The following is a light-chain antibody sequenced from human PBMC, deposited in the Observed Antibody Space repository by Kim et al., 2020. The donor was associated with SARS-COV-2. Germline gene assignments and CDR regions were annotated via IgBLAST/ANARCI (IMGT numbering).Light chain of an antibody. CDR2: GAS. V-gene: IGKV3-20*01. J-gene: IGKJ5*01. CDR1: QTITSS. CDR3: QQYGSSPPIT. Sequence: EIVLTQSPGTLSLSPGERAILSCRASQTITSSLAWYRQRPGQAPRLLIYGASGAFNRAGGVPDRFSGSGSGTEFTLTISRLEPEDFAVYFCQQYGSSPPITFGQGTRLEIK.